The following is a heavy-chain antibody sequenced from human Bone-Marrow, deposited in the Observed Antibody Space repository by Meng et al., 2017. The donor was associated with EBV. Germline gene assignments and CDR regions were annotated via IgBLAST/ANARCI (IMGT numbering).Heavy chain of an antibody. Sequence: VQLQQWGAGLVKPSETLSLTCAVYGGSFSGYYWSWIRQPPGKGLEWIGEINHSGSTNYNSSLKSRVTISVDTSKNQFSLKLSSVTAADTAVYYCARGKRWVRNWFDPWGQGTLVTVSS. CDR3: ARGKRWVRNWFDP. V-gene: IGHV4-34*02. CDR2: INHSGST. CDR1: GGSFSGYY. D-gene: IGHD4-23*01. J-gene: IGHJ5*02.